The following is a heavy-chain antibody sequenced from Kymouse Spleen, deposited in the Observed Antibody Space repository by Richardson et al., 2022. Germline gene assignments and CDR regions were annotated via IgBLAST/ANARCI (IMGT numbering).Heavy chain of an antibody. CDR1: GFTFSSYG. CDR3: ARDGDWNYSFDY. D-gene: IGHD1-7*01. J-gene: IGHJ4*02. CDR2: IWYDGSNK. Sequence: QVQLVESGGGVVQPGRSLRLSCAASGFTFSSYGMHWVRQAPGKGLEWVAVIWYDGSNKYYADSVKGRFTISRDNSKNTLYLQMNSLRAEDTAVYYCARDGDWNYSFDYWGQGTLVTVSS. V-gene: IGHV3-33*01.